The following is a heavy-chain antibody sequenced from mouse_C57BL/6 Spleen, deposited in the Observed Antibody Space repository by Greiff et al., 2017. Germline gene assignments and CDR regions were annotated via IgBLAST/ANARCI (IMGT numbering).Heavy chain of an antibody. Sequence: EVKLMESGGGLVKPGGSLKLSCAASGFTFSSYTMSWVRQTPGKRLEWVATISGGGGNTYYPDSVKGRFTISRDNAKNTLYLQMSSLRSEDTALYYCARHRGLGSNYDYWGQGTTLTVSS. CDR3: ARHRGLGSNYDY. J-gene: IGHJ2*01. CDR1: GFTFSSYT. D-gene: IGHD2-5*01. V-gene: IGHV5-9*01. CDR2: ISGGGGNT.